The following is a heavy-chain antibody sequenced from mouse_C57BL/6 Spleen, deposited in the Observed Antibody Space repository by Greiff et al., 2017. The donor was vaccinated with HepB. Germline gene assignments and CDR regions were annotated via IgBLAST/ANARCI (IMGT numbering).Heavy chain of an antibody. CDR1: GYTFTSYW. D-gene: IGHD2-3*01. CDR3: ARKGMVRRYFDV. J-gene: IGHJ1*03. CDR2: IYPGSGST. Sequence: QVQLQQPGAELVKPGASVKMSCKASGYTFTSYWITWVKQRPGQGLEWIGDIYPGSGSTNYNEKFKSKATLTVDTSSSTAYMQLSSLTSEDSAVYYCARKGMVRRYFDVWGTGTTVTVSS. V-gene: IGHV1-55*01.